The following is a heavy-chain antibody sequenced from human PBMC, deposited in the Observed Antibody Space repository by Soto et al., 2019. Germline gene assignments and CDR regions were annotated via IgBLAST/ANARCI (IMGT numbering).Heavy chain of an antibody. J-gene: IGHJ4*02. D-gene: IGHD3-22*01. V-gene: IGHV1-18*01. CDR1: GYTFTNYG. Sequence: GASVKVSCKASGYTFTNYGITWVRQAPGQGLEWMGWISANNGNTNYAQNLQGRVTMTTDTSTSTAYMELRSLRSDDTAVYYCARDHYYDNSGPLDYWGQGTLVTVSS. CDR2: ISANNGNT. CDR3: ARDHYYDNSGPLDY.